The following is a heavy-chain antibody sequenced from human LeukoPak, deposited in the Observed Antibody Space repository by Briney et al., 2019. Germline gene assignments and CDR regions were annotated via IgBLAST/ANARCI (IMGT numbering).Heavy chain of an antibody. CDR2: ISSSSSYI. V-gene: IGHV3-21*04. J-gene: IGHJ4*02. Sequence: GGSLRLSCAASGFTFSSYSMNWVRQAPGKGLEWVSSISSSSSYIYYADSVKGRFTISRDNSKNTLFLQMNSLRAEDTAVYYCAKDSAKKYDDYWGQGTLVTVSS. CDR3: AKDSAKKYDDY. D-gene: IGHD2/OR15-2a*01. CDR1: GFTFSSYS.